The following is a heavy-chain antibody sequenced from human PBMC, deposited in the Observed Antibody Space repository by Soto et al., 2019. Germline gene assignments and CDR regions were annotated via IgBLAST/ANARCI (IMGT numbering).Heavy chain of an antibody. V-gene: IGHV4-34*01. D-gene: IGHD3-16*01. CDR1: GGSFSGYY. CDR3: ARVSYMITFGGVKKSPVAFDI. Sequence: SETLSLTCAVYGGSFSGYYWSWIRQPPGKGLEWIGEINHSGSTNYNPSLKSRVTISVDTSKNQFSLKLSSVTAADTAVYYCARVSYMITFGGVKKSPVAFDIWGQGTMVTVSS. CDR2: INHSGST. J-gene: IGHJ3*02.